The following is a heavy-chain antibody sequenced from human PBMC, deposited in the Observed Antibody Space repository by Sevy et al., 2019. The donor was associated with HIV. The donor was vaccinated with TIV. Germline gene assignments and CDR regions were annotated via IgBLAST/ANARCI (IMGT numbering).Heavy chain of an antibody. CDR2: IKNRSDGGTR. Sequence: GGSLRLSCTASGFTFSNAWMSWVRQVPGKGLEWIGRIKNRSDGGTRDYGAPGKGRFTISRDDSKNTLFLHMNSLRTDDTALYYCTTEYPSGPFDFWGQGALVTVPS. V-gene: IGHV3-15*01. CDR3: TTEYPSGPFDF. J-gene: IGHJ4*02. CDR1: GFTFSNAW.